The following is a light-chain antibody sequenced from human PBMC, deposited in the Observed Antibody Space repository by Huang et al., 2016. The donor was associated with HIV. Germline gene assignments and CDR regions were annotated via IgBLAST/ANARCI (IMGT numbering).Light chain of an antibody. CDR2: WAS. V-gene: IGKV4-1*01. CDR1: QSVYASSTCKNY. CDR3: QQYYSSPQT. J-gene: IGKJ1*01. Sequence: DIIMSQSPDSLSVSLGERATLNCRSSQSVYASSTCKNYMDWLQQKPGQPPKLLLFWASSREGGVPDRFSGSGSGTHFTLTIANLQPEDAAIYYCQQYYSSPQTFGQGTRVE.